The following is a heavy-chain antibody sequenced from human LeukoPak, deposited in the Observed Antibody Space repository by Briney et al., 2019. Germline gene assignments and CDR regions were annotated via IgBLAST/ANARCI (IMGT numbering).Heavy chain of an antibody. Sequence: GGSLRLSCAASGFTFSAYWMTWVRQAPGKGLEWVANINQGGSEKSYVDSVRGRFTISRDNAKNPMYLQMDSLRAEDTAVYYCARDIGWQTFDYWGQGNLVTVSP. J-gene: IGHJ4*02. CDR2: INQGGSEK. CDR1: GFTFSAYW. CDR3: ARDIGWQTFDY. V-gene: IGHV3-7*01. D-gene: IGHD6-19*01.